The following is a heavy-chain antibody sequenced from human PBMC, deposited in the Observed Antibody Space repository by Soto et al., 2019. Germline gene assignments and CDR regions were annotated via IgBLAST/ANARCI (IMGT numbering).Heavy chain of an antibody. CDR1: GYTFTSYG. D-gene: IGHD2-15*01. CDR3: ARSPGQTYCSGGSCYPGGY. CDR2: ISAYNGNT. Sequence: QVQLVQSGAEVKKPGASVKVSCKASGYTFTSYGISWVRQAPGQGLEWMGWISAYNGNTNYAQKLQGRVTMTTDTSTSTAYMELRSLRSDDTAVYYCARSPGQTYCSGGSCYPGGYWGQGTLVTVSS. J-gene: IGHJ4*02. V-gene: IGHV1-18*04.